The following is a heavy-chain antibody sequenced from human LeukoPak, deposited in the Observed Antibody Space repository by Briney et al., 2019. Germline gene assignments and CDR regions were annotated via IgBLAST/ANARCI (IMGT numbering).Heavy chain of an antibody. V-gene: IGHV4-4*07. J-gene: IGHJ6*02. CDR2: IYTSGIT. CDR1: GGSISTYY. D-gene: IGHD2-15*01. Sequence: PSETLSLTCTVSGGSISTYYWTWIRQPAGKGLEWIGRIYTSGITDYNPSLKSRVTISVDTSKNQFSLKLSSVTAADTAVYYCARGSGRRYCSGGSCRLVYYYYGMDVWGQGTTVTVSS. CDR3: ARGSGRRYCSGGSCRLVYYYYGMDV.